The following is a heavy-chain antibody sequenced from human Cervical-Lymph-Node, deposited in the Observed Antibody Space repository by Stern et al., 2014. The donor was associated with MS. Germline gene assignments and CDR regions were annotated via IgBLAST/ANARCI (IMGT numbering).Heavy chain of an antibody. D-gene: IGHD2-21*01. CDR3: AREGDGGRASYFGMDV. Sequence: QDQLVQSGGGVVQPGTSLRVSCVASGFTFSRYGMHWVRQAPGKGLEWVAVIWDDGNSKYYADSGRGRFTTSRANSKNTLYLQMNRLGAVDTAVYYCAREGDGGRASYFGMDVWGQGTTVTVSS. CDR2: IWDDGNSK. CDR1: GFTFSRYG. V-gene: IGHV3-33*01. J-gene: IGHJ6*02.